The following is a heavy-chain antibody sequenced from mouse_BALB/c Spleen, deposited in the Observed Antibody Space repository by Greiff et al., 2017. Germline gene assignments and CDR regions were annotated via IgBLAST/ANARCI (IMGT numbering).Heavy chain of an antibody. CDR3: AREGNRPYAMDY. V-gene: IGHV1-4*01. J-gene: IGHJ4*01. CDR2: INPSSGYT. CDR1: GYTFTSYT. Sequence: VQLKESGAELARPGASVQMSCKASGYTFTSYTMHWVKQRPGQGLEWIGYINPSSGYTNYNQKFKDKATLTADKSSSTAYMQLSSLTSEDSAVYYCAREGNRPYAMDYWGQGTSVTVSS. D-gene: IGHD2-14*01.